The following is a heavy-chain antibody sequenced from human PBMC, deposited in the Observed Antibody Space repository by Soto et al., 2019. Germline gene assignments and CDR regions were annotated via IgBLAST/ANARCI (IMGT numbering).Heavy chain of an antibody. D-gene: IGHD3-16*01. CDR1: GFSLRNTRMG. CDR3: ARSLDVAYVHWYFDL. V-gene: IGHV2-26*01. Sequence: QVTLKESGPVLVKPTETLTLTCTVSGFSLRNTRMGVSWIRQSPGKALEWLAHIFSNDAKSYSPSLKSRLAIPSETSNSQVVLTMTNVAPVDTATYSGARSLDVAYVHWYFDLWGRGTLVTVSS. CDR2: IFSNDAK. J-gene: IGHJ2*01.